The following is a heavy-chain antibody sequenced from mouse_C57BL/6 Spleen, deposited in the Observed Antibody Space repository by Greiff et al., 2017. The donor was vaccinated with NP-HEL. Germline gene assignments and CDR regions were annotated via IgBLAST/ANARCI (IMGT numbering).Heavy chain of an antibody. CDR3: AREDDYDEGAWFAY. CDR2: IYPGSGST. Sequence: QVQLQQPGAELVKPGASVKMSCKASGYTFTSYWITWVKQRPGQGLEWIGDIYPGSGSTNYNEKFKSKATLTVDTSSSTAYMQLSSLTSEDSAVYYCAREDDYDEGAWFAYWGQGTLVTVSA. D-gene: IGHD2-4*01. V-gene: IGHV1-55*01. J-gene: IGHJ3*01. CDR1: GYTFTSYW.